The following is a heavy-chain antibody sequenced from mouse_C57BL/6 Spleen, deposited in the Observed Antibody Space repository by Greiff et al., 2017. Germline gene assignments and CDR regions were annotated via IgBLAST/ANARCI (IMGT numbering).Heavy chain of an antibody. CDR2: INPYNGGT. CDR3: ARSDYGSSWYFDV. Sequence: VQLQQSGPVLVKPGASVKMSCKASGYTFTDYYMNWVKQSHGKSLEWIGVINPYNGGTSYNQKFKGKATLTVDKSSSAAYMELNSLTSEDSAVYYCARSDYGSSWYFDVWGTGTTVTVSS. CDR1: GYTFTDYY. V-gene: IGHV1-19*01. J-gene: IGHJ1*03. D-gene: IGHD1-1*01.